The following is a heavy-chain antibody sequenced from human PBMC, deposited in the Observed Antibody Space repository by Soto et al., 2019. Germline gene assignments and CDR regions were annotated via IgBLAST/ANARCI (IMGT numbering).Heavy chain of an antibody. Sequence: SGPTLVNPTETLTLTCPFSGFSLSSIGMGVGWIRQPPGKALEWLALIYWDDDKRYSPSLHSRLTITKDPSKNQVDLTMTNMDPVDTATYYCARLTRGVYDLDRLWEKFDYWGQGALVTVS. J-gene: IGHJ4*02. V-gene: IGHV2-5*02. CDR1: GFSLSSIGMG. CDR3: ARLTRGVYDLDRLWEKFDY. CDR2: IYWDDDK. D-gene: IGHD5-12*01.